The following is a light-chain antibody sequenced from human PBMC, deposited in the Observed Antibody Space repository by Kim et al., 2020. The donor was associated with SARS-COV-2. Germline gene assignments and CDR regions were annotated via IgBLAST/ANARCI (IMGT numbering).Light chain of an antibody. Sequence: ALGQAVRSKCQGVSLRGYYTSWYQQKAGQAPVLVIYGKSNRPSGVPDRYSCSRSGNTASLTITGAQAEDEADYYCNSRDNSGNHLLFGGGTQLTVL. J-gene: IGLJ2*01. CDR3: NSRDNSGNHLL. CDR1: SLRGYY. CDR2: GKS. V-gene: IGLV3-19*01.